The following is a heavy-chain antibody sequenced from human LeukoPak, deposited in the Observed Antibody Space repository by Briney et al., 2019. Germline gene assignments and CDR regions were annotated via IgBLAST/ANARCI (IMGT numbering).Heavy chain of an antibody. J-gene: IGHJ3*02. V-gene: IGHV3-11*01. Sequence: YXMSWIRQAPXXXLEWXSYISSSGSTIYYADSVKGRFTISRDNAKNSLYLQMNSLRAEDTAVYYCARESLTTKSDAFDIWGQGTMVTVSS. D-gene: IGHD4-17*01. CDR2: ISSSGSTI. CDR3: ARESLTTKSDAFDI. CDR1: YX.